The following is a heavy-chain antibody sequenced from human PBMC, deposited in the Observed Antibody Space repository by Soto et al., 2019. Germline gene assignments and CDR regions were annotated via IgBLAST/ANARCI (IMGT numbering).Heavy chain of an antibody. CDR2: ISAYNGNT. J-gene: IGHJ5*02. CDR3: ARESPWVRGVITPLDNWFDP. CDR1: GYTFTSYG. D-gene: IGHD3-10*01. V-gene: IGHV1-18*01. Sequence: GASVKVSCKASGYTFTSYGISWVRQAPGQGLEWMGWISAYNGNTNYAQKLQGRVTMTTDTSTSTAYMELRSLRSDDTAVYYCARESPWVRGVITPLDNWFDPWGQGTLVTVSS.